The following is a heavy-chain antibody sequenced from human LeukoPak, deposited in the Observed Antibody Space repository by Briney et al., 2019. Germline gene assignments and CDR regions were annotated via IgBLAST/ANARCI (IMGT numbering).Heavy chain of an antibody. CDR1: GFNFSTYW. Sequence: GGSLRISCAASGFNFSTYWMNWVRQDPGKGLEWVANIKQDGSEKYYVDSVKGRFTISRDNSKNTLYLQMNSLRAEDTAVYYCARGMEYQLLLVDYWGQGTLVTVSS. CDR3: ARGMEYQLLLVDY. D-gene: IGHD2-2*01. J-gene: IGHJ4*02. V-gene: IGHV3-7*01. CDR2: IKQDGSEK.